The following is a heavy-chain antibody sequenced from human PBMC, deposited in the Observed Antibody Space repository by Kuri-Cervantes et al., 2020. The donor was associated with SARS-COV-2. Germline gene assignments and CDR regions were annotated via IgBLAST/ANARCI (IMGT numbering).Heavy chain of an antibody. CDR3: ARDRAYSSPEYNWFDP. D-gene: IGHD6-13*01. J-gene: IGHJ5*02. V-gene: IGHV3-7*01. CDR2: IKQDGSEK. CDR1: GFTFSSYW. Sequence: GESLKISCAASGFTFSSYWMSWVRQAPGKGLEWVANIKQDGSEKYYVDSVKGRFTISRDNAKNSLYLQMNSLRAEDTAVYYCARDRAYSSPEYNWFDPWGQGTLVTVSS.